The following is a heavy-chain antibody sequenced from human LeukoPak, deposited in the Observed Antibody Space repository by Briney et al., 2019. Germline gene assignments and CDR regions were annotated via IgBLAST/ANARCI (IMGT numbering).Heavy chain of an antibody. CDR3: ARDSIVVTPYGMDV. J-gene: IGHJ6*02. CDR2: IYSGGST. CDR1: GFTVSSNY. Sequence: GRSLRLSCVASGFTVSSNYMTWVRQAPGKGLEWVSVIYSGGSTNYADSVKGRFTISRDNSKNTLYLQMNSLRAEDTAVYYCARDSIVVTPYGMDVWGPGTTVTVSS. V-gene: IGHV3-53*01. D-gene: IGHD3-22*01.